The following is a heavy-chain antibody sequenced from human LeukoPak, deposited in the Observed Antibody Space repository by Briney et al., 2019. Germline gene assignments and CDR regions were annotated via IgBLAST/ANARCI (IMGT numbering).Heavy chain of an antibody. CDR3: LASGGY. CDR2: IKLDGSEK. D-gene: IGHD6-25*01. J-gene: IGHJ4*02. V-gene: IGHV3-7*01. CDR1: GFSFSYHW. Sequence: GGSLRLSCAASGFSFSYHWMNWVRQAPGKGLEWVANIKLDGSEKFYVDSVKGRFTISRDNAKNSVSLQMNSLRAEDTAVYYCLASGGYWGQGTLVTVSS.